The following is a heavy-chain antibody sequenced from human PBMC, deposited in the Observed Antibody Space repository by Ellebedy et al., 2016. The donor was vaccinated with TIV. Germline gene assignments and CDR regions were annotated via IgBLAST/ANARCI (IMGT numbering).Heavy chain of an antibody. CDR3: ARHVYGGNPGWNDL. D-gene: IGHD4-23*01. CDR1: GGSMDNYY. J-gene: IGHJ2*01. V-gene: IGHV4-59*08. CDR2: INYRGST. Sequence: MPSETLSLTCTVSGGSMDNYYWSWMLQPPGKGLEWITYINYRGSTNSNSSLKSRVVISIDTSKNQFSLKLSSVTAADTAVYFCARHVYGGNPGWNDLWGRGTLVTVSS.